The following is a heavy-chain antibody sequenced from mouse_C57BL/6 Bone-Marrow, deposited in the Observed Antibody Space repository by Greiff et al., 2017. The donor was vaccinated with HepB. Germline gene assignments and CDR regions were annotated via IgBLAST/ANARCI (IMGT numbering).Heavy chain of an antibody. CDR2: IDPSDSYT. CDR3: ARSRIVTTIDY. D-gene: IGHD2-5*01. V-gene: IGHV1-69*01. Sequence: QVQLQQPGAELVMPGASVKLSCKASGYTFTSYWMHWVKQRPGQGLEWIGEIDPSDSYTNYNQKFKGKSTLTVDKSSSKAYMQLSSLTSEDSAVYYCARSRIVTTIDYGGQGTTLTVSS. J-gene: IGHJ2*01. CDR1: GYTFTSYW.